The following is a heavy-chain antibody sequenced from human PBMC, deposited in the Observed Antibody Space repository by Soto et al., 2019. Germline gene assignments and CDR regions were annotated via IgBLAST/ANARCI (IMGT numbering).Heavy chain of an antibody. D-gene: IGHD2-15*01. CDR2: ISYSGST. Sequence: SETLSLTCAVYGGSFSGYYWSWIRQPPGKGLEWIGYISYSGSTDYNPSLKSRITITFDASKNQISLQVRSATAADAAVYYCARDLKEYCSDGKCNWFDPWGQGTLVTVSS. J-gene: IGHJ5*02. CDR1: GGSFSGYY. V-gene: IGHV4-59*01. CDR3: ARDLKEYCSDGKCNWFDP.